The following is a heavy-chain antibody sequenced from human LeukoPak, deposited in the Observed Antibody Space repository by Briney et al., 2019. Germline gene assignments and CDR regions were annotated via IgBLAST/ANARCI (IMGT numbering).Heavy chain of an antibody. CDR1: GYTFTSYY. CDR3: ARGDQYSERVNAFDI. J-gene: IGHJ3*02. V-gene: IGHV1-46*01. D-gene: IGHD1-26*01. CDR2: INPSGGST. Sequence: ASVKVSCKASGYTFTSYYMHWVRQAPGQGLEWMGIINPSGGSTSYAQKFQGRVTMTRDTSTSTVYMELSSVTATDTAVYYCARGDQYSERVNAFDIWGQGTMVTVSS.